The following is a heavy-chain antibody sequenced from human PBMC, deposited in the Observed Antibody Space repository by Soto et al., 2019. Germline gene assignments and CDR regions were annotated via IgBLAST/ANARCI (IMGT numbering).Heavy chain of an antibody. CDR2: ISYDGSNK. CDR1: GFTFSSYA. Sequence: GGSLRLSCAASGFTFSSYAMHWVRQAPGKGLEWVAVISYDGSNKYYADSVKGRFTISRDNSKNTLYLQMNSLRAEDTAVYYCARSISADGDDTFDYWGQGTRVTVSS. V-gene: IGHV3-30-3*01. D-gene: IGHD4-17*01. CDR3: ARSISADGDDTFDY. J-gene: IGHJ4*02.